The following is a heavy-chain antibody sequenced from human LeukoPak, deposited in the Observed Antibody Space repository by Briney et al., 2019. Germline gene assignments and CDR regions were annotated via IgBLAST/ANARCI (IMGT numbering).Heavy chain of an antibody. CDR3: TRNRGVTTGLGSSLYYYYYYMAG. Sequence: GGSLRLSCAASGFTFSNAWMSWVRQAPGKGLEWVGRIKSKTDGGTTDYAAPVKGRFTISRDDSKNTLYLQMNSLKTEDTAVYSCTRNRGVTTGLGSSLYYYYYYMAGSEGGSTVTVSS. J-gene: IGHJ6*03. V-gene: IGHV3-15*01. CDR1: GFTFSNAW. D-gene: IGHD3-10*01. CDR2: IKSKTDGGTT.